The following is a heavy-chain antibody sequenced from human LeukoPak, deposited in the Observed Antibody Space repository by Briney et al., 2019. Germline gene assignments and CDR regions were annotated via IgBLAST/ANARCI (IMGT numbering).Heavy chain of an antibody. V-gene: IGHV4-59*11. CDR3: ARARYSSSPKIDY. D-gene: IGHD6-6*01. CDR2: IYYSGST. Sequence: PSETLSLTCTVSGGSISSHYWSWIRQPPGKGLEWIGYIYYSGSTNYNPSLKSRVTISVDTPKNQFSLKLSSVTAADTAVYYCARARYSSSPKIDYWGQGTLVTVSS. CDR1: GGSISSHY. J-gene: IGHJ4*02.